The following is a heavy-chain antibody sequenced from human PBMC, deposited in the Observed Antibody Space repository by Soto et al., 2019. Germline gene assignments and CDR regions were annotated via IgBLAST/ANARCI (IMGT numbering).Heavy chain of an antibody. CDR1: GFTFSSYS. CDR2: ISSSSSYI. J-gene: IGHJ4*02. D-gene: IGHD5-12*01. Sequence: GGSLRLSCAASGFTFSSYSMNWVRQAPGKGLEWVSSISSSSSYIYYADSVKGRFTISRDNAKNSLYLQMNSLRAEDTAVYYCARSLYQPRPVGGYSGYDLVYWGQGTLVTVSS. CDR3: ARSLYQPRPVGGYSGYDLVY. V-gene: IGHV3-21*01.